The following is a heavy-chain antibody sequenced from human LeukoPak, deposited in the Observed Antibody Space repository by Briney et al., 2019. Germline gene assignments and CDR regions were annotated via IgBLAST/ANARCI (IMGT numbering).Heavy chain of an antibody. J-gene: IGHJ4*02. Sequence: ASVKVCCKASGYTFTDYFMHWVRQAPGQGLEWMGWINPNSGGANYTQKFRGRVTMTRDTSISTAYMEVSRLRSDDTAMYYCACNLPGDPAYWGQGTLVTDSS. V-gene: IGHV1-2*02. CDR3: ACNLPGDPAY. CDR1: GYTFTDYF. D-gene: IGHD7-27*01. CDR2: INPNSGGA.